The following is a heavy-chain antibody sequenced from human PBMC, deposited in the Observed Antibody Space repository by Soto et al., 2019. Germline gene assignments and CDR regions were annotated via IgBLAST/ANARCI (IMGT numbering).Heavy chain of an antibody. Sequence: GASVKLSCKASGYTFTIYAMHWVRKAPGQRLEWMGWINAGNGNTKYSQKFQGRVTITRDTSASTAYMELSSLRSEDTAVYYCARDGEDDILTGYYKNYYYYGMDVWGQGTTVTVSS. J-gene: IGHJ6*02. CDR1: GYTFTIYA. V-gene: IGHV1-3*01. D-gene: IGHD3-9*01. CDR3: ARDGEDDILTGYYKNYYYYGMDV. CDR2: INAGNGNT.